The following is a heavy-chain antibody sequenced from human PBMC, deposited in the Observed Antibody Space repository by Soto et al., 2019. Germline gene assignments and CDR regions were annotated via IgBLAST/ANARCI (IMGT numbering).Heavy chain of an antibody. J-gene: IGHJ6*02. V-gene: IGHV3-30-3*01. CDR1: GFTFSSYA. Sequence: QVPLVESGGGVVQPGRSLRLSCAASGFTFSSYAMHWVRQAPGKGLEWVAVISYDGSNKYYADSVKGRFTISRDNSKNTLYLQMNSLRAEDTAVYYCARDQGIAVAGADYGMDVWGQGTTVTVSS. D-gene: IGHD6-19*01. CDR2: ISYDGSNK. CDR3: ARDQGIAVAGADYGMDV.